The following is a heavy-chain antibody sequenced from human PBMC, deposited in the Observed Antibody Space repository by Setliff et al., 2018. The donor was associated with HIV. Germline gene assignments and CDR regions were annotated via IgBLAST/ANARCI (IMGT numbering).Heavy chain of an antibody. D-gene: IGHD4-17*01. CDR2: VSSRGDT. Sequence: KPSETLSLTCTVSGGSISSYYWSWIRQPAGKGLEWIGRVSSRGDTNYNPSLKSRVTMSVDTSKNQFSLKLTSVTAPDTAVYYCARAAAGNTGPFDLWGQGSPVTVSS. CDR1: GGSISSYY. V-gene: IGHV4-4*07. J-gene: IGHJ4*02. CDR3: ARAAAGNTGPFDL.